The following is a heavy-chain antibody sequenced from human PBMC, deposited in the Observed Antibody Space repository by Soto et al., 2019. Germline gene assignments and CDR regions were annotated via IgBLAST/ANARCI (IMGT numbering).Heavy chain of an antibody. CDR1: GGTFSSYA. D-gene: IGHD3-3*01. CDR3: ARDRGGTIFGVVKAPYYYYGMDV. CDR2: IIPIFGTA. Sequence: GASVKVSCKASGGTFSSYAISWVRQAPGQGLEWMGGIIPIFGTANYAQKFQGRVTITADESTSTAYMELSSLRSEDTAVYYCARDRGGTIFGVVKAPYYYYGMDVWGQGTTVTVSS. V-gene: IGHV1-69*13. J-gene: IGHJ6*02.